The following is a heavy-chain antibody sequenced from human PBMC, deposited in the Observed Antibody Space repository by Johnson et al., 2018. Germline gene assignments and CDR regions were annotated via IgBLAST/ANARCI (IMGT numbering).Heavy chain of an antibody. V-gene: IGHV4-30-4*01. J-gene: IGHJ6*03. CDR3: AREGRDYYQYYMDV. CDR1: GGSISSGDYY. CDR2: IYYSGST. Sequence: QVQLQESGPGLVKXSQTLSLXCSVSGGSISSGDYYWTWIRQPPGKGLEWIGYIYYSGSTYYNPSLKSRVTISIDTSKNQFSLKLNSVTAADTAVYYCAREGRDYYQYYMDVWGKGTTVTVSS.